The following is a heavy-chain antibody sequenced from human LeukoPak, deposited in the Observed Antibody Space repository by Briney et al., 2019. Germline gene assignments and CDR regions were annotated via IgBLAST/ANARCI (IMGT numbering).Heavy chain of an antibody. Sequence: SETLSLTCAVYGGSFSGYYWSWIRQPPGKGLEWIGEINHSGSTNYNPPLKSRVTISVDTSKNQFSLKLSSVTAADTAVYYCARTRIAARAPLGYWGQGTLVTVSS. D-gene: IGHD6-6*01. V-gene: IGHV4-34*01. CDR3: ARTRIAARAPLGY. CDR1: GGSFSGYY. CDR2: INHSGST. J-gene: IGHJ4*02.